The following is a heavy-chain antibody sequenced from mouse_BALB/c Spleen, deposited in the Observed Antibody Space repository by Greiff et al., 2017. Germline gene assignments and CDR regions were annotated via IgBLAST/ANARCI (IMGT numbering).Heavy chain of an antibody. J-gene: IGHJ2*01. D-gene: IGHD2-3*01. CDR1: GFTFSDYG. CDR3: ARSYDGYFDY. V-gene: IGHV5-15*02. Sequence: EVQLVESGGGLVQPGGSRKLSCAASGFTFSDYGMAWVRQAPGKGPEWVAFISNLAYSIYYADTVTGRFTISRENAKNTLYLEMSSLRSEDTAMYYCARSYDGYFDYWGQGTTLTVSS. CDR2: ISNLAYSI.